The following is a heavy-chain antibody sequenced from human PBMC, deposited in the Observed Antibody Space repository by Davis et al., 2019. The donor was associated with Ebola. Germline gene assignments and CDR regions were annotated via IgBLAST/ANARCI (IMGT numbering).Heavy chain of an antibody. D-gene: IGHD5-18*01. CDR2: ISSSSSSI. Sequence: PGGSLRLSCAASGFTFSSYAMHWVRQAPGKGLEWVSYISSSSSSIYYADSVKGRFTISRDNAKNSLCLQMNSLRDEDTAMYYCARGYSYGNYYYYGMDVWGQGTTVTVTS. V-gene: IGHV3-48*02. J-gene: IGHJ6*02. CDR1: GFTFSSYA. CDR3: ARGYSYGNYYYYGMDV.